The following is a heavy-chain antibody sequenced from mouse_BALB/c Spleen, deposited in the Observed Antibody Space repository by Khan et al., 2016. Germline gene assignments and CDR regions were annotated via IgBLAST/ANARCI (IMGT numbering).Heavy chain of an antibody. J-gene: IGHJ2*01. CDR2: IYPGDGNT. CDR1: GYVFSSYW. CDR3: ARSTAGFDY. D-gene: IGHD1-2*01. V-gene: IGHV1-80*01. Sequence: QVQLQQSGADLVRPGSSVKISCKASGYVFSSYWMNWTKQRPGQALEWIGQIYPGDGNTNYNGKFKDKATLNADRSSSTAYMQLSSLTSEDSAVYFCARSTAGFDYWGQGTALTVSS.